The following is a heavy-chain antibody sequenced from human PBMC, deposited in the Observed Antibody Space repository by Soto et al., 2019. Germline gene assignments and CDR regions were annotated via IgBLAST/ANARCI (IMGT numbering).Heavy chain of an antibody. D-gene: IGHD3-10*01. CDR3: ASESGSGFPVY. CDR1: GLTFSSYE. Sequence: PRGSLGLACASSGLTFSSYEMNWVRQAPGKGLEWVSYISSGGGTTYYADSVKGRFTISRDNAKNSLYLQMNSLRAEDTALYYCASESGSGFPVYWGQGTMVTVSS. V-gene: IGHV3-48*03. J-gene: IGHJ4*02. CDR2: ISSGGGTT.